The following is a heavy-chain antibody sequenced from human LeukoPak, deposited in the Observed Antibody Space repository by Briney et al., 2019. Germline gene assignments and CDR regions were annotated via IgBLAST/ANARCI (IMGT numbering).Heavy chain of an antibody. V-gene: IGHV3-33*01. Sequence: GRSLRLSCAASGFTFSSYGMHWVRQAPGRGLEWVGVIWYDESNKYYADSVTDRLTITSHNSKNTLYQKMNRLRAEDTAVYYCARDGGGYRSGSHPEYWGQGTRVTVSS. J-gene: IGHJ4*02. CDR3: ARDGGGYRSGSHPEY. CDR1: GFTFSSYG. D-gene: IGHD3-10*01. CDR2: IWYDESNK.